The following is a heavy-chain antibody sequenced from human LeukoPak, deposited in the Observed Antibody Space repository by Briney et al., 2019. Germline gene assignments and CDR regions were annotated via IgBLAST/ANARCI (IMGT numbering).Heavy chain of an antibody. CDR1: GFTFSSYS. Sequence: GGSLRLSCAASGFTFSSYSMNWVRQAPGKGLEWVSYISSSSSTIYYADSVKGRFTISRDNAKNSLYLQMNSLRAEDTAVYYCAKVIGQYCSSTSCPFDPWGQGTLVTVSS. CDR3: AKVIGQYCSSTSCPFDP. J-gene: IGHJ5*02. CDR2: ISSSSSTI. V-gene: IGHV3-48*01. D-gene: IGHD2-2*01.